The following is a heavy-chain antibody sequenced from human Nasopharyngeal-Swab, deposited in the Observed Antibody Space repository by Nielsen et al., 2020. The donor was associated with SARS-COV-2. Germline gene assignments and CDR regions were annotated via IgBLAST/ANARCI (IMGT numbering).Heavy chain of an antibody. J-gene: IGHJ5*02. V-gene: IGHV4-38-2*02. D-gene: IGHD5-18*01. CDR3: ARVTLGEDSYGDNWFDP. Sequence: PGKGLEWVGSIYHSGSTYYNPSLKSRVTLSVDTYKNQFSLKLSSVTAADTAVYYCARVTLGEDSYGDNWFDPWGQGTLVTVSS. CDR2: IYHSGST.